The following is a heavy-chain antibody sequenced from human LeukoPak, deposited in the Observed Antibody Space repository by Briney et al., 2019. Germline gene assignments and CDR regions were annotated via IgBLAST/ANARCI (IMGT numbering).Heavy chain of an antibody. CDR2: ISYDGSDK. V-gene: IGHV3-30*04. CDR3: AKDQRSTAVAGYFDY. CDR1: AFTFGSYA. J-gene: IGHJ4*02. D-gene: IGHD6-19*01. Sequence: GGSLRLSCAVSAFTFGSYAMRWVRQAPGKGLEWVAVISYDGSDKYYADSVKGRFTISRDNSKNTLYLQMNSLRAEDTAVYYCAKDQRSTAVAGYFDYWGQGTLVTVSS.